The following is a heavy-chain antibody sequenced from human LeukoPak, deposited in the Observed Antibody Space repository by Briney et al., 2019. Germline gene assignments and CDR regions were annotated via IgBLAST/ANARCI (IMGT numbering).Heavy chain of an antibody. CDR3: ARDAGYGSGSPYFDY. Sequence: GRSLRLSCAASGFTFSSYAMHWVRQAPGKGLEWVAVISYDGSNKYYADSVKGRFTISRDNSKNTLYLQMNSLRAEDTAVCYCARDAGYGSGSPYFDYWGQGTLVTVSS. CDR1: GFTFSSYA. CDR2: ISYDGSNK. V-gene: IGHV3-30*04. D-gene: IGHD3-10*01. J-gene: IGHJ4*02.